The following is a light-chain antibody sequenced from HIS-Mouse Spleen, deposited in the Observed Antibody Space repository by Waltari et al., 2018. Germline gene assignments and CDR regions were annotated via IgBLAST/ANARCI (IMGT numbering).Light chain of an antibody. CDR3: NSRDSSGNHVV. V-gene: IGLV3-19*01. CDR2: GKN. Sequence: SSELTQDPAVSVALGHAVRLPCQGDGLRSYYANLYQQKPGQAPGLVIYGKNNRPPGIQDRFSGSSSGNTASLTITGAQAEDEADYYCNSRDSSGNHVVFGGGTKLTVL. J-gene: IGLJ2*01. CDR1: GLRSYY.